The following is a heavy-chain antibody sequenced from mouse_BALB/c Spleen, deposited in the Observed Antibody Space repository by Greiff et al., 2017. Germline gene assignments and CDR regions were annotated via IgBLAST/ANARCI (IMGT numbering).Heavy chain of an antibody. V-gene: IGHV5-12-2*01. J-gene: IGHJ3*01. CDR1: GFTFSSYT. CDR2: ISNGGGST. D-gene: IGHD2-4*01. Sequence: EVKLMDSGGGLVQPGGSLKLSCAASGFTFSSYTMSWVRQTPEKRLEWVAYISNGGGSTYYPDTVKGRFTISRDNAKNTLYLQMSSLKSEDTAMYYCARQYDYDVWFAYWGQGTLVTVSA. CDR3: ARQYDYDVWFAY.